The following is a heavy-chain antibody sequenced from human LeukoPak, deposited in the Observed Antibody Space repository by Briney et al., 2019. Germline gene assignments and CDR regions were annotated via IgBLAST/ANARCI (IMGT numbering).Heavy chain of an antibody. Sequence: RASVKVSCKASGYTFSNYYMHWVRRAPGQDLEWMGVINPSVDSASYAQKFQDRVTMNSDTSTSTVYMDLSSLRSEDTAVYYCARGGVGGNSVSFYYFDYWGQGTLVTVCS. CDR2: INPSVDSA. V-gene: IGHV1-46*01. D-gene: IGHD1-26*01. CDR3: ARGGVGGNSVSFYYFDY. CDR1: GYTFSNYY. J-gene: IGHJ4*02.